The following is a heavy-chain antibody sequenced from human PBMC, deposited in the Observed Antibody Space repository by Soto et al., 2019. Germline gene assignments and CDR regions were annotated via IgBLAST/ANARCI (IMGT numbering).Heavy chain of an antibody. J-gene: IGHJ6*02. D-gene: IGHD3-10*01. CDR2: IIPIFGTA. Sequence: QVQLVQSGAEVKKPGSSVKVSCKASGGTFSSYAISWVRQAPGQGLEWMGGIIPIFGTANYAQEFQGRVTITADEPTSTAYLELSRLRSEDTAVYYCARLRGDYYYYGMGVWGQGTTVTVSS. CDR3: ARLRGDYYYYGMGV. V-gene: IGHV1-69*01. CDR1: GGTFSSYA.